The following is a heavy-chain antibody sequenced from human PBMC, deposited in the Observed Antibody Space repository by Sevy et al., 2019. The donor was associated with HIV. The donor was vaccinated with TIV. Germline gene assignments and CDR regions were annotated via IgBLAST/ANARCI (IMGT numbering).Heavy chain of an antibody. Sequence: GGSLRLSCAASGFTFSSYSMNWVRQAPGKGLEWVSYISSSSSTIYYADSVKGRFTISRDNAKNSLYLKMNSLRDEDTAVYYCARDPRAAVAGLDYYYYGMDVWGQGTTVTVSS. D-gene: IGHD6-19*01. J-gene: IGHJ6*02. CDR3: ARDPRAAVAGLDYYYYGMDV. CDR1: GFTFSSYS. V-gene: IGHV3-48*02. CDR2: ISSSSSTI.